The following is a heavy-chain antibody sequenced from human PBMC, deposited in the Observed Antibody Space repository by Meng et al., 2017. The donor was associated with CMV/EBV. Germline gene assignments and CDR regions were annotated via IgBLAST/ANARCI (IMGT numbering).Heavy chain of an antibody. CDR3: AREVNVPVTSDGFDI. J-gene: IGHJ3*02. Sequence: QVQLQESGPGLVKPSRTLSLTCSVSGGSISKGNYFWSWVRQHPGKGLEWIGYIHYNGRAYYNPSLKSRVTISVDTSKNQFFLNLNSVTAAHTAVYFCAREVNVPVTSDGFDIWGQGTMVTVSS. CDR1: GGSISKGNYF. D-gene: IGHD3-10*02. V-gene: IGHV4-31*03. CDR2: IHYNGRA.